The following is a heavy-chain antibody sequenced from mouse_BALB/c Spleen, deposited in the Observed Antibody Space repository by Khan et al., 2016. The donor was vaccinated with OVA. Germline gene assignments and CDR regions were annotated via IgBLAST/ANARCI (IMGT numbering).Heavy chain of an antibody. CDR3: ARRGLNGIFAY. J-gene: IGHJ3*01. Sequence: VQLQESGAERAKPGASVKMSCKASGYSFTTYWMHWVKQRPGQGLEWIGYINPSTGYNEYNQKLKEKATLNTDKASSTAYMQLSSQTSEDSAVYYCARRGLNGIFAYWGQGTLVTVSA. CDR2: INPSTGYN. D-gene: IGHD1-3*01. CDR1: GYSFTTYW. V-gene: IGHV1-7*01.